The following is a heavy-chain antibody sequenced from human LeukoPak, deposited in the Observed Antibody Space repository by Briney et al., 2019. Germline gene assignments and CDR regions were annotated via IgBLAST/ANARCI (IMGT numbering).Heavy chain of an antibody. CDR2: ISSSSSYI. J-gene: IGHJ4*02. Sequence: KSGGSLRLSRAASGFTFSSYSMNWVRQAPGKGLEWVSSISSSSSYIYYADSVKGRFTISRDNAKNSLYLQMNSLRAEDTAVYYCAREPNVGATDYWGQGTLVTVSS. CDR3: AREPNVGATDY. CDR1: GFTFSSYS. D-gene: IGHD1-26*01. V-gene: IGHV3-21*01.